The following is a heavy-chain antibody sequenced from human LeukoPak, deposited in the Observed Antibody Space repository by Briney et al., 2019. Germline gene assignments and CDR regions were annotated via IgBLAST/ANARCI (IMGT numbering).Heavy chain of an antibody. CDR2: ISSSGSNI. CDR3: ARGPVEISYDY. J-gene: IGHJ4*02. V-gene: IGHV3-11*04. CDR1: GFTFSDYY. Sequence: PGGSLRLSCAASGFTFSDYYMSWIRQPPGKGLEWVSYISSSGSNIYYADSARGRFTISRDNAKNSLYLQMISLRAEDTAVYYCARGPVEISYDYWGQGTLVTVSS. D-gene: IGHD5-24*01.